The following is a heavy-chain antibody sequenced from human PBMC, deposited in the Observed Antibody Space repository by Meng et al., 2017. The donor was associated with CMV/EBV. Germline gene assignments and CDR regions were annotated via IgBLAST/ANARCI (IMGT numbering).Heavy chain of an antibody. J-gene: IGHJ4*02. CDR3: AREPRVGGFFDY. Sequence: GESLKISCAASGFTFSSYSMNWVRQAPGKGLEWVSSISSSSSYIYYADSVKGRFTISRDNAKNSLYLQMNSLRAEDTAVYYCAREPRVGGFFDYWSQGTLVTVSS. V-gene: IGHV3-21*01. CDR1: GFTFSSYS. CDR2: ISSSSSYI.